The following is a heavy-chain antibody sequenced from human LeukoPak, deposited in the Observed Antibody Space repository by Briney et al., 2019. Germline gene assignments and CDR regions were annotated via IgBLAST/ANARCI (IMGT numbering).Heavy chain of an antibody. CDR1: GYSFTSYW. J-gene: IGHJ3*02. CDR3: ARHGTPSDAFDI. Sequence: GASLRISCKGSGYSFTSYWISRVRQLPGKGLEWMGRIDPSDSYTNYSPSFQGHVTISADKSISTAYLQWSSLKASDTAMYYCARHGTPSDAFDIWGQGTMVTVSS. CDR2: IDPSDSYT. V-gene: IGHV5-10-1*01. D-gene: IGHD5-24*01.